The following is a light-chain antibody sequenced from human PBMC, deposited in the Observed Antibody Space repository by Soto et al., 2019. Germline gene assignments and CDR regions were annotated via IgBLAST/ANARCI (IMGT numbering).Light chain of an antibody. J-gene: IGLJ1*01. CDR1: SSDVGGYNY. CDR3: CSYAGSPYV. V-gene: IGLV2-11*01. CDR2: DVS. Sequence: QSVLTQPRSVSGSPGQSVTISCTGTSSDVGGYNYVSWYQQHPGKAPKLMIYDVSKRPSGVPDRFSGSKSGNTAPLTISGLQAEDGADYYCCSYAGSPYVFGTGTKVTVL.